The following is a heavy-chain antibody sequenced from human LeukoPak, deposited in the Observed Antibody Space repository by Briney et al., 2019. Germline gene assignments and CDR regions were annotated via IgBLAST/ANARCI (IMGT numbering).Heavy chain of an antibody. CDR1: GGSFSGYY. CDR2: INHSGST. CDR3: ARGFILGYSSSRCYYMDV. J-gene: IGHJ6*03. D-gene: IGHD6-13*01. Sequence: SETLSLTCAVYGGSFSGYYWSWIRQPPGKGLEWIGEINHSGSTNYNPSLKSRVTISVDTSKNQFSLKLSSVTAADTAVYYCARGFILGYSSSRCYYMDVWGKGTTVTVSS. V-gene: IGHV4-34*01.